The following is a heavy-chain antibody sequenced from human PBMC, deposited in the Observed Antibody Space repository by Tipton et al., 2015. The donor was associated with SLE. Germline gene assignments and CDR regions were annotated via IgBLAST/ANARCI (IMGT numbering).Heavy chain of an antibody. D-gene: IGHD6-6*01. CDR1: GYIFSSYG. V-gene: IGHV1-18*01. CDR2: ISAYTGHT. Sequence: QSGPEVKKPGASVKVSCKASGYIFSSYGLSWVRQAPGQGLEWMGWISAYTGHTGYAQKFQGRVTMTTDTSTSTAYMELRSLRSDDTAVYSCASHFFGSSFGYYYFDYWGQGTLVTVSS. J-gene: IGHJ4*02. CDR3: ASHFFGSSFGYYYFDY.